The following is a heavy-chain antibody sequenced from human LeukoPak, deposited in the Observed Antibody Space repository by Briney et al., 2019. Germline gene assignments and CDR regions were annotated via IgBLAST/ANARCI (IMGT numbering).Heavy chain of an antibody. D-gene: IGHD6-13*01. CDR3: ARIGISARGTNFHH. V-gene: IGHV1-2*02. Sequence: ASVKVSCKASGYTFTGYYLHWVRQAPGQGLEWMGWIKPNSGGTNYAQNFQGRVTMTRDTSISTAYMELSRLRSDDTALYYCARIGISARGTNFHHWGQGTLVTVSS. CDR1: GYTFTGYY. CDR2: IKPNSGGT. J-gene: IGHJ1*01.